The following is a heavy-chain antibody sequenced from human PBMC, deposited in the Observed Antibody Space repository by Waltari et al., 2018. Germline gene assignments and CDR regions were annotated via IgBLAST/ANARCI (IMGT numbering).Heavy chain of an antibody. CDR3: ARDVSSSSGLDS. J-gene: IGHJ4*02. D-gene: IGHD6-6*01. Sequence: EVHLVESGGGLVQPGGSLRLSCTASGFTFSTFGMTWVPRAPGKGLEWVGNIHQNGTYRFYMDSVKGRFTISRDNAKNSLYLQMNSLRAEDTALYYCARDVSSSSGLDSWGQGTLVTVSS. CDR2: IHQNGTYR. V-gene: IGHV3-7*01. CDR1: GFTFSTFG.